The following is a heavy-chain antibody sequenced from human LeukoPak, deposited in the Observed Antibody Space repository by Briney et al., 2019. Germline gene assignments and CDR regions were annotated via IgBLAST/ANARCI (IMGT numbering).Heavy chain of an antibody. CDR3: ARVGPILWFGELTEYNWFDP. V-gene: IGHV1-18*01. CDR2: INPNSGGT. CDR1: GGTFSSYA. Sequence: ASVKVSCKASGGTFSSYAISWVRQAPGQGLEWMGWINPNSGGTNYAQKLQGRVTMTTDTSTSTAYMELRSLRSDDTAVYYCARVGPILWFGELTEYNWFDPWGQGTLVTVSS. D-gene: IGHD3-10*01. J-gene: IGHJ5*02.